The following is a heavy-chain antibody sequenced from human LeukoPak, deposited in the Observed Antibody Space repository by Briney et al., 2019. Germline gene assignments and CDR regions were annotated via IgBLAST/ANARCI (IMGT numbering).Heavy chain of an antibody. J-gene: IGHJ6*03. CDR1: AGSFSGYY. Sequence: SETLSLTCAVYAGSFSGYYWSWIRQPPGKGLEWIGEINHSGSTNYNPSLKSRVTISVDTSKNQFSLKLSSVTAADTAVYYCARGYYGSGSHCCHMDVWGKGTTITVS. D-gene: IGHD3-10*01. CDR3: ARGYYGSGSHCCHMDV. V-gene: IGHV4-34*01. CDR2: INHSGST.